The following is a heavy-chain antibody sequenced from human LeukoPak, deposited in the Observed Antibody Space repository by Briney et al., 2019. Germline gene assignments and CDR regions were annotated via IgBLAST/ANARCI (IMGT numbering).Heavy chain of an antibody. CDR1: GFSVSIKY. CDR2: IYSGADT. CDR3: ARVGDHYHWYLDL. Sequence: GGSLTLSCAASGFSVSIKYMNWVRQAPGKGLEWVSIIYSGADTYYADSVKGRFTISSDTSTNTLFLHMNNVRVEDTAVYYCARVGDHYHWYLDLWGRGTLV. J-gene: IGHJ2*01. D-gene: IGHD3-10*01. V-gene: IGHV3-53*01.